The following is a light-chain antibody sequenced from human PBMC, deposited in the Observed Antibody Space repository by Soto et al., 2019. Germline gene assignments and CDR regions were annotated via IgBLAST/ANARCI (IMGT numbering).Light chain of an antibody. CDR2: DAS. J-gene: IGKJ1*01. V-gene: IGKV1-5*01. Sequence: DIQMTQSPSTLSASVGDRVTITCRASQRITSWFAWYQQKPGKAPKLLIYDASTLESGVPSRFSGSGSGTEFTLTITGLPPADVATYYWQQYEGSRTFGQGTKVEIK. CDR1: QRITSW. CDR3: QQYEGSRT.